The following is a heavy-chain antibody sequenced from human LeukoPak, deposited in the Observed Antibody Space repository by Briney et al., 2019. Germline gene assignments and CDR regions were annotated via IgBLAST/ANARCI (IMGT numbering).Heavy chain of an antibody. CDR2: ISYDGSNK. D-gene: IGHD6-13*01. CDR3: ASASAAASHTSFDH. CDR1: GFTFSSYA. J-gene: IGHJ4*02. V-gene: IGHV3-30-3*01. Sequence: GGSLRLSCAASGFTFSSYAMHWVRQAPGKGLEWVAVISYDGSNKYYADSVKGRFTISRDNSKNTLYLQMNSLRAEDTAVYYCASASAAASHTSFDHWGQGTLVTVSS.